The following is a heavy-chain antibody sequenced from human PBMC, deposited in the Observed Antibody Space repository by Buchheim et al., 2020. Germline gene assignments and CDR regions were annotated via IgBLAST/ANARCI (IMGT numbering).Heavy chain of an antibody. J-gene: IGHJ4*02. CDR1: GGSISSSSYY. D-gene: IGHD3-9*01. V-gene: IGHV4-39*01. CDR3: ARHRARFDWLLSVFDY. Sequence: QLQLQESGPGLVKPSETLSLTCTVSGGSISSSSYYWGWIRQPPGKELEWIGSIYYSGSTYYNPSLKSPVPISVDTSKNQFSLKLSSVTAADTAVYYCARHRARFDWLLSVFDYWGQGTL. CDR2: IYYSGST.